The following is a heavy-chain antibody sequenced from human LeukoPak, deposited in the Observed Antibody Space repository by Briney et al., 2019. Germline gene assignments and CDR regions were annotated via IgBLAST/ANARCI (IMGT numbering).Heavy chain of an antibody. Sequence: GGSLRLSCAASGFTFSSYSMNWVRQAPGKGLEWVSSISSSSRYIYYADSMKGRFTISRDNAKNTLYLQMNSLRADDTAVYYCAREGDCSGGTCYSGLLYWGQGTVVTVSS. V-gene: IGHV3-21*01. CDR1: GFTFSSYS. D-gene: IGHD2-15*01. CDR3: AREGDCSGGTCYSGLLY. CDR2: ISSSSRYI. J-gene: IGHJ4*02.